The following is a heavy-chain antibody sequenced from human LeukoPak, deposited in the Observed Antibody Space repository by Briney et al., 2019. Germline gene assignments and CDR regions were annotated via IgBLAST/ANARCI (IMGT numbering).Heavy chain of an antibody. Sequence: PGRSLRLSCAASGFTFSSYAMHWVRQAPGKGLEWVAVISYDGSNKYYADSVKGRFTISRDNSKNTLYLQMNSLRAEDTAVYYCARDGYSSSGYFQHWGQGTLVTVSS. D-gene: IGHD6-19*01. CDR2: ISYDGSNK. CDR1: GFTFSSYA. V-gene: IGHV3-30*04. CDR3: ARDGYSSSGYFQH. J-gene: IGHJ1*01.